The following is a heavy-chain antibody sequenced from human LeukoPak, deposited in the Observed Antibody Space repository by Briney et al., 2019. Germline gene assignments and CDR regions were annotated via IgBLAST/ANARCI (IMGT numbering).Heavy chain of an antibody. CDR3: GLSGNYYYYYMDV. Sequence: ASVKVSCKASGGTFRTFAISWVRQAPGQGLEWMGGIIPIFGIPDSAQKFQGRLTITADESTTTAYMELSSLRSDDTAIYYCGLSGNYYYYYMDVWGKGTTVTVSS. D-gene: IGHD6-25*01. V-gene: IGHV1-69*01. J-gene: IGHJ6*03. CDR1: GGTFRTFA. CDR2: IIPIFGIP.